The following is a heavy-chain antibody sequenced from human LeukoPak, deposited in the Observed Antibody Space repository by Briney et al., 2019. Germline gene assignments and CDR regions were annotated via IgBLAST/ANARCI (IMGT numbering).Heavy chain of an antibody. CDR2: ISYDCSNK. V-gene: IGHV3-30*04. CDR3: ARDRGWSQTYGSGTYGLDY. D-gene: IGHD3-10*01. J-gene: IGHJ4*02. Sequence: GGSLRLSCAASGFTFSNYAMYWVRQTPGKGLQLVALISYDCSNKYSADSVKGRFTISRDNSRNTLYLQMNSLRAEDTAVYYCARDRGWSQTYGSGTYGLDYWGQGTLVTVSS. CDR1: GFTFSNYA.